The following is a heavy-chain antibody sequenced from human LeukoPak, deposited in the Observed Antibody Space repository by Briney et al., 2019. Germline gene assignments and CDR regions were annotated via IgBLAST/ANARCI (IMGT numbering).Heavy chain of an antibody. V-gene: IGHV3-21*01. CDR3: AKGGTYSSAPFDY. Sequence: SGGSLRLSCAASGFTFTAYTINWVRQAPGKGLEWVSYISGSTTDIYYADSVKGRFTISRDNSKNTLYLQMNSLRAEDTAVYYCAKGGTYSSAPFDYWGQGTLVTVSS. CDR2: ISGSTTDI. CDR1: GFTFTAYT. D-gene: IGHD6-19*01. J-gene: IGHJ4*02.